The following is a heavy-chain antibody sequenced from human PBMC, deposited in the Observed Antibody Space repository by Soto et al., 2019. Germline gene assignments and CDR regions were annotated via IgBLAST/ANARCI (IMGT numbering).Heavy chain of an antibody. CDR3: ARDSTGSSAAASGMDV. J-gene: IGHJ6*02. CDR2: ISAYNCNT. CDR1: VYTCTIYG. D-gene: IGHD2-2*01. Sequence: SVKVSCTASVYTCTIYGISLVRRAPGQGIEWMGWISAYNCNTNYAQKLQVRVTMTTDTSTSTAYMELRSLRSDDTAVYYCARDSTGSSAAASGMDVWGQGTTVTVSS. V-gene: IGHV1-18*01.